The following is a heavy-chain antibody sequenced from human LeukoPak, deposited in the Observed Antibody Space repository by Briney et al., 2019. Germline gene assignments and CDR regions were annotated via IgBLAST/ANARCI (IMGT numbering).Heavy chain of an antibody. J-gene: IGHJ6*03. CDR3: ARHFRDSSSWYYYYYMDV. D-gene: IGHD6-13*01. V-gene: IGHV4-39*01. CDR2: IYYSGST. Sequence: SETLSLTCTVSGGSISSYYWGWIRQPPGKGLGWIGSIYYSGSTYYNPSLKSRVTISVDTSKNQFSLKLSSVTAADTAVYYCARHFRDSSSWYYYYYMDVWGKGTTVTISS. CDR1: GGSISSYY.